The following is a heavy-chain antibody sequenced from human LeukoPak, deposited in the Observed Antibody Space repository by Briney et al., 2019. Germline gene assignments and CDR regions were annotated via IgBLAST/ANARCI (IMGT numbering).Heavy chain of an antibody. D-gene: IGHD6-13*01. CDR2: ISPDGSTT. V-gene: IGHV3-74*03. CDR1: GFTFSRYW. CDR3: TTVLSSNRCNLCDY. J-gene: IGHJ4*02. Sequence: GGSLRLSCAASGFTFSRYWMHWVPQAPGKGLMWVSRISPDGSTTLYADSVKGRFTISRDNAKNTLYLQMNSLGAEDTAVYYCTTVLSSNRCNLCDYWGQGTLVTVSS.